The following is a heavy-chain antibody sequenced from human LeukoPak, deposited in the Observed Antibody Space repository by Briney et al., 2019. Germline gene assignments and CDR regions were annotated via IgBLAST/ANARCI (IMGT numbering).Heavy chain of an antibody. CDR3: ARDNSVGDIAWWFDP. J-gene: IGHJ5*02. V-gene: IGHV1-46*01. CDR1: GYTFTSHY. D-gene: IGHD3-16*02. CDR2: INPSGSST. Sequence: ALVKVSCKASGYTFTSHYMHWVRQAPGQGLEWMGLINPSGSSTLYAQKFQGRVTMTRDMSTTTDYMELSSLRSEDTAVYYCARDNSVGDIAWWFDPWGQGTLVTVSS.